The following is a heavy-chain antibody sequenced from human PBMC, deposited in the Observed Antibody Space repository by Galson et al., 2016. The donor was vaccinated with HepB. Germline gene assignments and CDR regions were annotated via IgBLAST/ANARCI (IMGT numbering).Heavy chain of an antibody. CDR2: ISSSSTYI. J-gene: IGHJ6*02. CDR3: ARDLEKSGELFHYYGMDV. D-gene: IGHD3-10*01. V-gene: IGHV3-21*01. CDR1: GFTFSSYS. Sequence: SLRLSCAASGFTFSSYSMNWVRQAPGKGLEWVSSISSSSTYIYYADSERGRFTISRDNAKKSPSLQMNSLRAEDTAMYYCARDLEKSGELFHYYGMDVWGQGTTVTVSS.